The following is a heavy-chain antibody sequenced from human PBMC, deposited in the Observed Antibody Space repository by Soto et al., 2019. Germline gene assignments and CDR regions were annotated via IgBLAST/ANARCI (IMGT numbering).Heavy chain of an antibody. J-gene: IGHJ4*02. V-gene: IGHV3-74*01. Sequence: EVQLVESGGGLVQPGGSLRLSCAASGFTFSNYWMHWVRQAPGKGLVWVSRINSDGTTTSYADSVRGRFTISRDNARDTVYLQMNSLGAEDTAVYYCARVAVGAYYFDYWGQGTLVTVSS. CDR3: ARVAVGAYYFDY. D-gene: IGHD1-26*01. CDR1: GFTFSNYW. CDR2: INSDGTTT.